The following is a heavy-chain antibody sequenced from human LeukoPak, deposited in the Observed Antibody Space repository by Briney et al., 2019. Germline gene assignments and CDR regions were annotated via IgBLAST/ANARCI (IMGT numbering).Heavy chain of an antibody. Sequence: GGSLRLSCAASGFTFSSYGMHWVRQAPGKGLEWVAVISYDGSNKYYADSVKGRFTISRDNSKNTLYLQMNSLRAEDTAVYYCAKNPPDSGFDYWGQGTLVTVSS. CDR2: ISYDGSNK. CDR3: AKNPPDSGFDY. V-gene: IGHV3-30*18. CDR1: GFTFSSYG. J-gene: IGHJ4*02. D-gene: IGHD2-15*01.